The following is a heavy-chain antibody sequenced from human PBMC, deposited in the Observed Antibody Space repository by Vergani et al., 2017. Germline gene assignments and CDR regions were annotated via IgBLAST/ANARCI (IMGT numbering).Heavy chain of an antibody. CDR3: ARGDSYCSGGSCYPDY. V-gene: IGHV3-64*01. J-gene: IGHJ4*02. Sequence: VQLVESGGGVVQPGRSLRLSCAASGFTFSSYAMHWVRQAPGKGLEYVSAISSNGGSTNYANSVKGRFTISRDNSKNTLYLQMGSLRAEDMAVYYCARGDSYCSGGSCYPDYWGQGTLVTVSS. CDR1: GFTFSSYA. D-gene: IGHD2-15*01. CDR2: ISSNGGST.